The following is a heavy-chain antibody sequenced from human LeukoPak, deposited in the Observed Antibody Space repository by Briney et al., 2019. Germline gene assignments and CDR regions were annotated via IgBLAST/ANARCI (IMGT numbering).Heavy chain of an antibody. V-gene: IGHV4-59*12. CDR1: GGSISSYY. J-gene: IGHJ4*02. CDR2: IYYSGST. Sequence: SETLSLTCTVSGGSISSYYWSWIRQPPGKGLEWIGYIYYSGSTYYNPSLKSRVTISVDTSKNQFSLKLSSVTAADTAVYYCARASGWYCDYFDYWGQGTLVTVSS. D-gene: IGHD6-19*01. CDR3: ARASGWYCDYFDY.